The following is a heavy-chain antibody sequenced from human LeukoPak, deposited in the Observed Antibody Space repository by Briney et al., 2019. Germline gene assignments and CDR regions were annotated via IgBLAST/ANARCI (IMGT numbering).Heavy chain of an antibody. D-gene: IGHD3-10*01. J-gene: IGHJ6*03. CDR3: ARTKSGVGTYYYYMDV. CDR2: IIPIFGTA. V-gene: IGHV1-69*05. CDR1: GGTFSSYA. Sequence: SVKVSCKASGGTFSSYAISWVQQAPGQGLEWMGGIIPIFGTANYAQKFQGRVTITTDESTSTAYMELSSLRSEDTAVYYCARTKSGVGTYYYYMDVWGKGTTVTVSS.